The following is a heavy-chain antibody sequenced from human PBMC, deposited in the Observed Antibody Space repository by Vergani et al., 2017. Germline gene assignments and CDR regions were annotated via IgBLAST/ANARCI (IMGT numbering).Heavy chain of an antibody. CDR3: ARGLVVPVPGVVSYHFYLDV. D-gene: IGHD2-2*01. J-gene: IGHJ6*03. V-gene: IGHV1-69*01. CDR1: GGSFKHYG. Sequence: QEQLVQSGAEAKKPGSSVTVSCKASGGSFKHYGFAWVRQAPGKGLEWMGELSPGFGRLQIAQRFQGRLSIAAEESTSTVYIELTSLTTEDTAVYYCARGLVVPVPGVVSYHFYLDVGGRGTTVAVSS. CDR2: LSPGFGRL.